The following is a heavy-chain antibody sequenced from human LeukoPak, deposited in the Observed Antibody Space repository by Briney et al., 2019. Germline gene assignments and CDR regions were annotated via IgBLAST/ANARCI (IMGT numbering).Heavy chain of an antibody. CDR3: TRAQEVDDALHF. V-gene: IGHV3-9*01. CDR1: GFTFDDYA. J-gene: IGHJ3*01. CDR2: VNWNGGSI. D-gene: IGHD1-26*01. Sequence: GGSLRLSCATSGFTFDDYAMHWVRQAPGKGLEWVSGVNWNGGSIGYADSVRGRFAISRDNAKNSLYLQMNSLTAEDTALYFCTRAQEVDDALHFWGQGTMVTVSS.